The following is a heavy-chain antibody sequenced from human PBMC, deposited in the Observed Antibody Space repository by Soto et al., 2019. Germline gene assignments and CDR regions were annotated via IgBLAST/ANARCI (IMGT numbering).Heavy chain of an antibody. CDR2: IIPIFGTA. Sequence: SVKVSCKASVGTFSSYAISWVRQAPGQGLEWMGGIIPIFGTANYAQKFQGRVTITADKSTSTAYMELSSLRSEDTAVYYCARGLLRSQRWLPYWGQGTLVTVSS. J-gene: IGHJ4*02. CDR1: VGTFSSYA. V-gene: IGHV1-69*06. D-gene: IGHD5-12*01. CDR3: ARGLLRSQRWLPY.